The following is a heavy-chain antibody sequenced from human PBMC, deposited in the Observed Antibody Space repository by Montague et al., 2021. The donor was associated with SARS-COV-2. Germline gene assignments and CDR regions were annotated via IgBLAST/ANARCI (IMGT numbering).Heavy chain of an antibody. J-gene: IGHJ6*02. D-gene: IGHD2-15*01. CDR3: AGGSGCSGGSCYSEWDPYYYYGMDV. Sequence: SETLSLTCAVCGGSFSGYYWSWIRQPPGKGLEWIGEINHSGSTNYNPSLKSRVTISVDTSKNQFSLKLSSVTAADTAVYYCAGGSGCSGGSCYSEWDPYYYYGMDVWGQGTTVTVSS. CDR2: INHSGST. V-gene: IGHV4-34*01. CDR1: GGSFSGYY.